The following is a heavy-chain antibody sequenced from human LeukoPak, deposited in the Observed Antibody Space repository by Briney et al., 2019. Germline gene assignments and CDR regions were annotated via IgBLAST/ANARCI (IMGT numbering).Heavy chain of an antibody. V-gene: IGHV4-59*01. CDR2: IYYRGTT. CDR3: ARGAHEGPYYFDY. J-gene: IGHJ4*02. CDR1: GGSMTSYY. Sequence: PSETLSLTCTVSGGSMTSYYWTWIRQPPGKGLEWIGYIYYRGTTYYNPSLKSRVTMSVDVFKKQFSLKLGSVTAADTAVYYCARGAHEGPYYFDYWGQETLVTVSS.